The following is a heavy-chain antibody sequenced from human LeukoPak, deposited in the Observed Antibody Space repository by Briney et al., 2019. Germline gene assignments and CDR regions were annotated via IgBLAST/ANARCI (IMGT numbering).Heavy chain of an antibody. D-gene: IGHD5-24*01. CDR3: VKDDGWVQYAN. Sequence: GGSLRLSCAASGFTFSSYGMHWVRQAPGKGLEWVAAISYDGSNKNYADSVKGRFTISRDNSKNTVYLQMNSLSAEDAAVYYCVKDDGWVQYANWGQGTLVTVSS. CDR2: ISYDGSNK. V-gene: IGHV3-30*18. J-gene: IGHJ4*02. CDR1: GFTFSSYG.